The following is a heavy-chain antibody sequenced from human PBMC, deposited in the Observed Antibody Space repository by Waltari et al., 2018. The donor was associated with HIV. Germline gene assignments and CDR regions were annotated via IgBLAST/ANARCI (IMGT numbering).Heavy chain of an antibody. V-gene: IGHV3-48*02. CDR1: GFSFGGSA. Sequence: EEQLVESGGGLVHPGGSLQLSCSASGFSFGGSAMNWVRQAPGKGLEWIAYISSTSFNIKYADSVRGRFTISRDNTQNSLSLQMNNLIDEDTAKYFCARDTLNFFFGLDVWGHGTTVALSS. CDR3: ARDTLNFFFGLDV. CDR2: ISSTSFNI. J-gene: IGHJ6*02.